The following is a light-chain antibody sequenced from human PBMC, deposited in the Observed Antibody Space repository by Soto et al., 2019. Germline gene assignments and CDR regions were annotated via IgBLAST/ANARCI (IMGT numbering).Light chain of an antibody. CDR1: SSDVGGYNY. Sequence: QSVLTQPASVSGSPGQSITISCTGTSSDVGGYNYVSWYQQHPGKAPKLMIYDVSNRPSGVSNRFSGSKSGNTASLTISGLQAEDDADYYYSSYTSSTTPWVFGGGTKLTVL. V-gene: IGLV2-14*01. J-gene: IGLJ3*02. CDR3: SSYTSSTTPWV. CDR2: DVS.